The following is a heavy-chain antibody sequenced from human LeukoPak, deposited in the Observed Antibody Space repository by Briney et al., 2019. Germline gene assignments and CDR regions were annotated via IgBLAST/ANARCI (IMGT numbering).Heavy chain of an antibody. CDR3: ASSLGDYGDYTEAFDI. CDR2: IYYSGST. CDR1: GGSISSYY. V-gene: IGHV4-59*08. D-gene: IGHD4-17*01. J-gene: IGHJ3*02. Sequence: PSETLSLTCTVSGGSISSYYWSWIRQPPGKGLEWIGYIYYSGSTNYNPSLKSRVTISVDTSKNQFSLKLSSVTAADTAVYYCASSLGDYGDYTEAFDIWGQGTMVTVSS.